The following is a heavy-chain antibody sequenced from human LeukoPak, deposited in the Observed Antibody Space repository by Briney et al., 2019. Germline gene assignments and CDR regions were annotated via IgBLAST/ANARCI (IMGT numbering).Heavy chain of an antibody. J-gene: IGHJ4*02. V-gene: IGHV4-4*07. CDR1: GGSISSYY. Sequence: SETLSLTCTVSGGSISSYYWSWIRQSPGKGLEWIGRIYTSGSTNYNPSVKSRVTISVDTSKNQFSLKLSSVTAADTAIYYCARDAKYYYGSRTYFFFEYWGQGTLLTVSS. D-gene: IGHD3-10*01. CDR2: IYTSGST. CDR3: ARDAKYYYGSRTYFFFEY.